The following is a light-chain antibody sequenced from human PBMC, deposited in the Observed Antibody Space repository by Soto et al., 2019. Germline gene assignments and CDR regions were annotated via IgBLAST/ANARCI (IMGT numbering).Light chain of an antibody. CDR3: QQCYSAPLT. V-gene: IGKV4-1*01. J-gene: IGKJ4*01. Sequence: DIVMTQSPDSLAVSLGERATINCKSSQSILYSSNNKNYLTWYQQKPGQPPKLLISWASTRESGVPDRFSGSGSGTEFALTIRSLQAEDVAVYCCQQCYSAPLTFGGGTKVEI. CDR1: QSILYSSNNKNY. CDR2: WAS.